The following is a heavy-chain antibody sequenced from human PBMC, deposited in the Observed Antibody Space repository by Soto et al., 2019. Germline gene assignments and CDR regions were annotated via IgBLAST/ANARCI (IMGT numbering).Heavy chain of an antibody. CDR3: ARDAGPFDWSAPLNWFDP. D-gene: IGHD3-9*01. V-gene: IGHV4-59*01. CDR1: GGSISSYY. J-gene: IGHJ5*02. CDR2: IYYSGST. Sequence: PSETLSLTCTVSGGSISSYYWSWIRQPPGKGLEWIGYIYYSGSTNYNPSLKSRVTISVDTSKNQFSLKLSSVTAADTAVYYCARDAGPFDWSAPLNWFDPWGQGTLVTVSS.